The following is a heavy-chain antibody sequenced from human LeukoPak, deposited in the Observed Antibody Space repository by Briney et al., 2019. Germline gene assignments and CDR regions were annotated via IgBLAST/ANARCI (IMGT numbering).Heavy chain of an antibody. D-gene: IGHD3-22*01. CDR1: GFTFDDYA. CDR2: ISWNSGSI. J-gene: IGHJ4*02. V-gene: IGHV3-9*01. Sequence: GGSLRLSCAASGFTFDDYAMHWVRQAPGKGLEWVSGISWNSGSIGYADSVKGRFTISRDNAKNSLYLQMNSLRAEDTTLYYCAKEGVIVVADYYFDYWGQGTLVTVSS. CDR3: AKEGVIVVADYYFDY.